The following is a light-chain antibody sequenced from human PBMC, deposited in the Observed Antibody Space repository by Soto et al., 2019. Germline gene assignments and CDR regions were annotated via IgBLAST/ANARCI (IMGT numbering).Light chain of an antibody. Sequence: QSALTQPASGSGYPGQSSPFSNTRTSSDVGSSNLVSWYQQHPGKAPKLLIYEVSKRPSGVSNRFSGSKSGNTASLTISGLQAEDEADYYCCSYAGSSTHVFGTGTKVTVL. CDR1: SSDVGSSNL. J-gene: IGLJ1*01. V-gene: IGLV2-23*02. CDR2: EVS. CDR3: CSYAGSSTHV.